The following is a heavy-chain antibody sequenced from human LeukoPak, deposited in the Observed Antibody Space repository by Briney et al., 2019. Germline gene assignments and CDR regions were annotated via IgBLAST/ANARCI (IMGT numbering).Heavy chain of an antibody. V-gene: IGHV3-30*04. CDR3: ARDTTRYGPTFIVFGY. CDR1: GFTFSSYA. J-gene: IGHJ4*02. D-gene: IGHD2/OR15-2a*01. CDR2: ISYDGSNK. Sequence: LSGGSLRLSCAASGFTFSSYAMHWVRQAPGKGLEWVAVISYDGSNKYYADSVKGRFTISRDNSKNTLYLQMNSLRAEDTAVYYCARDTTRYGPTFIVFGYWGQGTLVTVSS.